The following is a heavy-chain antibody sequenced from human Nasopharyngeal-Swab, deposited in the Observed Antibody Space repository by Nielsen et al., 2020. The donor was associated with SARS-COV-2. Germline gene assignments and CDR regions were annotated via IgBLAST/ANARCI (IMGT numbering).Heavy chain of an antibody. Sequence: WIRQPPGKGLEWIGSIYYSGSTYYNPSLKSRVTISVDTSKNQFSLKLSSVTAADTAVYYCARRVYCRGGSCYNDYYYYYGMDVWGQGTTVTVSS. CDR3: ARRVYCRGGSCYNDYYYYYGMDV. CDR2: IYYSGST. D-gene: IGHD2-15*01. V-gene: IGHV4-39*07. J-gene: IGHJ6*02.